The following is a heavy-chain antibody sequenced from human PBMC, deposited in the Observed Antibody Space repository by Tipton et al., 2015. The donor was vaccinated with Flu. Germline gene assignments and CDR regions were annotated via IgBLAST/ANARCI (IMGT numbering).Heavy chain of an antibody. D-gene: IGHD3/OR15-3a*01. CDR2: IWHDGSNE. J-gene: IGHJ3*01. CDR3: ARAFREGLVPGVLAKDAFDF. CDR1: GFTFNTFG. V-gene: IGHV3-33*01. Sequence: SLRLSCAASGFTFNTFGMHWVRQAPGKGLEWVAIIWHDGSNEYYADSVKGRFTISRDNSKNTLFLQMNTLRPEDTAMYYCARAFREGLVPGVLAKDAFDFWGQGTKVSVSS.